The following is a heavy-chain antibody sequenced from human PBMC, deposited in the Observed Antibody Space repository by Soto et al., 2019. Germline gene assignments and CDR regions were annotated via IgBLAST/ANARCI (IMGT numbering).Heavy chain of an antibody. CDR3: AREVQVHTPAFVY. D-gene: IGHD3-10*01. Sequence: QVQLVQSGAEMKKPGSSVKVSCQSSGGTFNTYAMNWVRQAPGQGPEWMGDISPMFGAANYEPKFQGRVTITAGESTGTSYMQLSSLTSEDTALYFCAREVQVHTPAFVYWGQGTLVTVSS. V-gene: IGHV1-69*19. CDR2: ISPMFGAA. J-gene: IGHJ4*02. CDR1: GGTFNTYA.